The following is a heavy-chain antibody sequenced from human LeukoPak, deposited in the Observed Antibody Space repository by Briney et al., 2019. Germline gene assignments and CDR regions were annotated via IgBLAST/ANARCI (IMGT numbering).Heavy chain of an antibody. CDR2: IIPLFGTP. Sequence: EASVKVSCKASGGTFSSYTISWVRQAPGQGLEWMGGIIPLFGTPDYAQKFQDRLTITADKSTSTAYMELRSLRSDDTAVYYCARKAVGITMVRGVIIAPVDYWGQGTLVTVSS. V-gene: IGHV1-69*06. D-gene: IGHD3-10*01. J-gene: IGHJ4*02. CDR1: GGTFSSYT. CDR3: ARKAVGITMVRGVIIAPVDY.